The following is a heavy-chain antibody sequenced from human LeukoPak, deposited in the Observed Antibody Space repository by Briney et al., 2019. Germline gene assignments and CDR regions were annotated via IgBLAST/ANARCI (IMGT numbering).Heavy chain of an antibody. CDR2: ISSNGGST. V-gene: IGHV3-64*01. D-gene: IGHD5/OR15-5a*01. CDR1: GSTFSSYA. Sequence: GGSLRLSCAASGSTFSSYAMHWVRQAPGKGLEYVSAISSNGGSTYYANSVKGRFTISRDNSKNTLYLQMGSLRAEDMAVYYCARSLVYYYYGMDVWGQGTTVTVSS. J-gene: IGHJ6*02. CDR3: ARSLVYYYYGMDV.